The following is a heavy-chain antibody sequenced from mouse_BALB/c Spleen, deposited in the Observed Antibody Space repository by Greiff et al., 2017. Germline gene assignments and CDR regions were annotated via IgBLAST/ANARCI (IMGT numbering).Heavy chain of an antibody. CDR3: ARSPYDDDGAMDY. J-gene: IGHJ4*01. V-gene: IGHV1-7*01. D-gene: IGHD2-4*01. Sequence: QVQLQQSGAELAKPGASVKMSCTASGYSFTSYWMHWVKQRPGQGLEWIGYINPSTGSTEYNQKFKDKATLTADKSSSTAYMQLSSLTSEDSAVYYCARSPYDDDGAMDYWGQGTSVTVSS. CDR1: GYSFTSYW. CDR2: INPSTGST.